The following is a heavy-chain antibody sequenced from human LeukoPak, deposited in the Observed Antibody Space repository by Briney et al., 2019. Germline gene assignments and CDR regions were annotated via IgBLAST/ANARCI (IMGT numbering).Heavy chain of an antibody. Sequence: GSLRLSCTASGFTFGDYAMSWVRQAPGKGLEWVGFIRSKAYGGTTEYAASVKGRFTISRDDSKSIAYLQMNSLKTEDTAVYYCTRVHGSGSFSVYWGQGTLVTVSS. CDR2: IRSKAYGGTT. D-gene: IGHD3-10*01. CDR1: GFTFGDYA. J-gene: IGHJ4*02. V-gene: IGHV3-49*04. CDR3: TRVHGSGSFSVY.